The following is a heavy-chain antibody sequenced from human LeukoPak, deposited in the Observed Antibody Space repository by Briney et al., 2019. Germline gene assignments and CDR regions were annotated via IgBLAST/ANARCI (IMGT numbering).Heavy chain of an antibody. CDR2: IYYSGST. J-gene: IGHJ4*02. CDR3: ARVLSGSYYFYFDY. D-gene: IGHD3-10*01. V-gene: IGHV4-39*07. Sequence: SETLSLTCTVSGGYISSSSYYWGWIRQPPGKGLEWIGSIYYSGSTFYNPSLKSPVTISVDTSKNQFSLKLSSVTAADTAVYYCARVLSGSYYFYFDYWGQGTLVTVSS. CDR1: GGYISSSSYY.